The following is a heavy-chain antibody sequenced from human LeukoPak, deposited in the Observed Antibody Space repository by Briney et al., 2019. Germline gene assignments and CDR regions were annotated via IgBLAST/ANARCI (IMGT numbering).Heavy chain of an antibody. D-gene: IGHD2-15*01. Sequence: PGGSLRLSCAASGFSFSSHGMSWVRQAPGKGLEWVSGIIGGAGGTYYADSVKGRFTISRDNSKNTLYLQMNSLRAEDTAVYYCAKDGPGRGSFDYWGQGTLVTVSS. CDR3: AKDGPGRGSFDY. CDR1: GFSFSSHG. V-gene: IGHV3-23*01. CDR2: IIGGAGGT. J-gene: IGHJ4*02.